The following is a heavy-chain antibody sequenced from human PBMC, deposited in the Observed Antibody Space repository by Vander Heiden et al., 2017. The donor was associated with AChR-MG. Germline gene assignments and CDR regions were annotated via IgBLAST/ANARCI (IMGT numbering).Heavy chain of an antibody. CDR3: ARALYGDYENFDY. CDR1: GFTFSSYG. CDR2: IWYDGSNK. D-gene: IGHD4-17*01. Sequence: QVQLVESGGGVVQPGRSMRPSCAAPGFTFSSYGMHWVRQAPGKGLEWVAVIWYDGSNKYYADSVKGRFTISRDNSKNTLYLQMNSLRAEDTAVYYCARALYGDYENFDYWGQGTLVTVSS. J-gene: IGHJ4*02. V-gene: IGHV3-33*01.